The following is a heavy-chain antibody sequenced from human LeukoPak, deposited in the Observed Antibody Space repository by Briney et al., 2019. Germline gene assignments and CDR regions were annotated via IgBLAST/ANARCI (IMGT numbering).Heavy chain of an antibody. D-gene: IGHD4-23*01. V-gene: IGHV3-21*01. CDR1: GFTFSNYG. Sequence: TGESLRLSCAASGFTFSNYGMNWVRQAPGKGLEWVSFISSSSSYIYYADSVKGRFTISRDNAKNSLYLQMNSLRAEDTAVYYCARERDYGGNLFDYWGQGTLVTVSS. CDR3: ARERDYGGNLFDY. CDR2: ISSSSSYI. J-gene: IGHJ4*02.